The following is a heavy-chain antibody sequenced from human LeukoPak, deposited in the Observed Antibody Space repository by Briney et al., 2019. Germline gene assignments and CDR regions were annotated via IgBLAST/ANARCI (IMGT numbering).Heavy chain of an antibody. Sequence: GGSLRLSCAASGFTFSDYYMSWIRQAPGRGLEWVSYISSSSSYTNYADSVKGRFTISRDNAKNSLYLQMNSLRAEDTAVYYCASATTEDWFDPWGQGTLVTVSS. CDR3: ASATTEDWFDP. J-gene: IGHJ5*02. CDR1: GFTFSDYY. D-gene: IGHD1-26*01. V-gene: IGHV3-11*03. CDR2: ISSSSSYT.